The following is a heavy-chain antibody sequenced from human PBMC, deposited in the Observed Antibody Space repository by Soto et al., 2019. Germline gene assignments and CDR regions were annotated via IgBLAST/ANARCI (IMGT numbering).Heavy chain of an antibody. CDR1: GYTITAHL. CDR3: ARDTGNFFDY. Sequence: ASVKVSCKASGYTITAHLLHWVRQAPGQGLEWVGWIGPSSGNTDSARNLQGRVTMTTDTSTSTAYMELRSLRSDDTAVYYCARDTGNFFDYWGQGTLVTVSS. V-gene: IGHV1-18*04. CDR2: IGPSSGNT. J-gene: IGHJ4*02.